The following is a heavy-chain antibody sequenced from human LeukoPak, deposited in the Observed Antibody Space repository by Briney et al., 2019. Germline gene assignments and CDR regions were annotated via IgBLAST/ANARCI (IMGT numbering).Heavy chain of an antibody. CDR2: IYTSGST. CDR3: ARGIRAVGYCSSTSCRRSHYYYYMDV. J-gene: IGHJ6*03. V-gene: IGHV4-4*08. D-gene: IGHD2-2*01. Sequence: KPSETLSLTCAVYGGSFSGYYRSWIRQPPGKGLEWIGRIYTSGSTNYNPSLKSRVTISVDTSKNQFSLKLSSVTAADTAVYYCARGIRAVGYCSSTSCRRSHYYYYMDVWGKGTTVTISS. CDR1: GGSFSGYY.